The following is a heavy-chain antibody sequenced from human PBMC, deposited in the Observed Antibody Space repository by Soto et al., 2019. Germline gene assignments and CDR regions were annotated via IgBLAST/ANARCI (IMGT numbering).Heavy chain of an antibody. J-gene: IGHJ4*02. D-gene: IGHD4-17*01. V-gene: IGHV3-30-3*01. CDR1: GFTFSSYA. Sequence: QVQLVESGGGVVQPGRSLRLSCAASGFTFSSYAMHWVRQAPGKGLEWVAVISYDGSNKYYEDSVKGRFTIPRDNSKNTLFLQMNSLRAEDTAVYYCASVGRLHYFDYWGQGTLVTVSS. CDR3: ASVGRLHYFDY. CDR2: ISYDGSNK.